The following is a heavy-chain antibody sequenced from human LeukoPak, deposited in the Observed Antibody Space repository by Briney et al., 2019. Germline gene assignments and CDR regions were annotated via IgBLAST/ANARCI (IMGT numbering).Heavy chain of an antibody. CDR3: ARPGSVSLNDGFAY. Sequence: GESLKISCKGSGYSFTSYWIAWVRQMPGKGLECMGIIYPGDSDARYSPSFQGQVTISVDKSISTAYLQWSSLKASDTAMYYCARPGSVSLNDGFAYWGQGTLVTVSS. V-gene: IGHV5-51*01. CDR1: GYSFTSYW. J-gene: IGHJ4*02. CDR2: IYPGDSDA. D-gene: IGHD5/OR15-5a*01.